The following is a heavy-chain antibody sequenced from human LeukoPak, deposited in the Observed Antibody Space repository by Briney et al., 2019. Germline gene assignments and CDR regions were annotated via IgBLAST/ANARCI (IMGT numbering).Heavy chain of an antibody. CDR3: AKEGGTGTRFDY. CDR2: ISGSGTGT. CDR1: GFIFSSYA. Sequence: GGSLRLSCAASGFIFSSYAMNWGRQAPGKGLYWVLAISGSGTGTYYADSVKGRFTISRDNSKNTLYLQMNSLRAEDTAVYYCAKEGGTGTRFDYWGQGTLVTVSS. J-gene: IGHJ4*02. D-gene: IGHD1-7*01. V-gene: IGHV3-23*01.